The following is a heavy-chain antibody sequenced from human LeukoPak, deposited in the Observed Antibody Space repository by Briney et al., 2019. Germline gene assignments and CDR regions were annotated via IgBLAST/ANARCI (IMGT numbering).Heavy chain of an antibody. J-gene: IGHJ3*02. CDR3: AKDRSSGWYDAFDI. V-gene: IGHV3-23*01. CDR2: ISGSGGST. D-gene: IGHD6-19*01. Sequence: GGSLRLSCAASGFTFSSYAMSWVRQAPGKGLEWVSSISGSGGSTYYSDSVKGRFTISRDTSKNTLYLQLNSLRAEDTAVYYCAKDRSSGWYDAFDIWGLGTMVIVSS. CDR1: GFTFSSYA.